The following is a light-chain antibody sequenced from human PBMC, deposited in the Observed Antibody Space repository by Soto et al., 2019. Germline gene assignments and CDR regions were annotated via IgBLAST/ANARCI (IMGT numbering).Light chain of an antibody. V-gene: IGKV1-33*01. CDR3: QQYENLPT. CDR2: GAS. J-gene: IGKJ5*01. CDR1: QNIDIY. Sequence: DIQMTQSPSSLSASLGDRVTITCRASQNIDIYLHWYQQEPGTAPKLLIYGASSLQSGVPSRFRGSGSGTDFTFTISRLQPEDIATYYCQQYENLPTFGQGTRLEIK.